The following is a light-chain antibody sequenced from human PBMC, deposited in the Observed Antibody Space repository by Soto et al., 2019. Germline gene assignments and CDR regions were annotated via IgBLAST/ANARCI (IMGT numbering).Light chain of an antibody. CDR2: GAS. J-gene: IGKJ5*01. CDR1: QSVNSN. CDR3: QQYNNWPIT. V-gene: IGKV3-15*01. Sequence: VVMTQSPATLSVSPGDGATLYCRASQSVNSNLAWYQQKPGQAPRLLIYGASTRATGIPARFSGSGSGTEFTLTISSLQSEDFAVYYCQQYNNWPITFGQGTRLEIK.